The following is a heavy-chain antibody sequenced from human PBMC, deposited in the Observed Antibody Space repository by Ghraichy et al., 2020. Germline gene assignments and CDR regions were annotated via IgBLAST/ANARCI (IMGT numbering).Heavy chain of an antibody. CDR2: LSWNSGSI. CDR3: TKEMSSGVRGFAFDL. V-gene: IGHV3-9*03. D-gene: IGHD3-3*01. Sequence: GGSLRLSCAASGFTFDDYAMHWVRQSPGKGLEWVSGLSWNSGSINYADSVKGRFTISRDNAKNSLYLQMDRLIPEDMALYYCTKEMSSGVRGFAFDLWGRGTMVTVSS. CDR1: GFTFDDYA. J-gene: IGHJ3*01.